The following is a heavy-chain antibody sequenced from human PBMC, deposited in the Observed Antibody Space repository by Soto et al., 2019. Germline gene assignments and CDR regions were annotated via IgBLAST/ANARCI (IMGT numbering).Heavy chain of an antibody. J-gene: IGHJ4*02. CDR1: GGSISNAAYS. CDR3: ARERGGYGLFDS. V-gene: IGHV4-30-2*01. CDR2: IYPSGMP. D-gene: IGHD5-18*01. Sequence: SETLSLTCTVSGGSISNAAYSWSWIRQPPGKGLEWIGYIYPSGMPFYNPSLRSRVTISIDRSNDQFSLNLKSVTAADTAVYYCARERGGYGLFDSWGQGTLVTSPQ.